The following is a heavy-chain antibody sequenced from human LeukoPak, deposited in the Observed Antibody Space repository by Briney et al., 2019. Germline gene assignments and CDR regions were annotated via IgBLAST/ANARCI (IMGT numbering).Heavy chain of an antibody. J-gene: IGHJ4*02. D-gene: IGHD4/OR15-4a*01. V-gene: IGHV3-48*03. CDR2: ISSSGSTI. CDR3: ARTMVRVPGLD. Sequence: GGSLRLSCAASGFTFSSYEMNWVRQAPGKGLEWVSYISSSGSTIYYADSVKGRFTISRDNAKNSLYLQMNSLRAEDTAVYYCARTMVRVPGLDWGQGTLVTVSS. CDR1: GFTFSSYE.